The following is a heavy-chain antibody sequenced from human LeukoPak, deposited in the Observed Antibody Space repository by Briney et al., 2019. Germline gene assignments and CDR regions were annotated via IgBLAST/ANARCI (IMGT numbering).Heavy chain of an antibody. J-gene: IGHJ4*02. CDR1: GFSFSIYW. CDR2: INTDGSSG. CDR3: ARDSITMVRGVRKYYFDY. Sequence: PGGSLRLSCAASGFSFSIYWMHWVRQAPGKGLVWVSRINTDGSSGNYADPVKGRFTISRDNAKNTLYLQLNSLRAEDTAVYYCARDSITMVRGVRKYYFDYWGQGTLVTVSS. V-gene: IGHV3-74*01. D-gene: IGHD3-10*01.